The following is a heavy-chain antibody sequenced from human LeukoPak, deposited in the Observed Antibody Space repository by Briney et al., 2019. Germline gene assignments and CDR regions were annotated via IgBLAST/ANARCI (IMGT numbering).Heavy chain of an antibody. CDR2: INHSGST. CDR1: GGSFSGYY. CDR3: ARKLVGAIYYYYYGMDV. Sequence: PSETLSLTCAVYGGSFSGYYWSWIRQPPGKGLEWIGEINHSGSTNYNPSLKSRVTISVDTSKNQFSLKLSSVTAADTAVYYCARKLVGAIYYYYYGMDVWGQGTTVTVSS. D-gene: IGHD1-26*01. V-gene: IGHV4-34*01. J-gene: IGHJ6*02.